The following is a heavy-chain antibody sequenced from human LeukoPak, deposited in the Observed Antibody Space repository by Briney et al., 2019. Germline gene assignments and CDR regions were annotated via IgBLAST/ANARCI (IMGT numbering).Heavy chain of an antibody. D-gene: IGHD5-18*01. J-gene: IGHJ3*02. CDR1: GFTFSNYA. CDR3: ARDPKGGFSYGWGAFDI. CDR2: ISYDGNNK. Sequence: GGSLRLSCAASGFTFSNYAMHWVRQAPGKGLEWVAVISYDGNNKYCADSVKGRFIISRDNSKNTLYLQMNSLRPEDTTVYYCARDPKGGFSYGWGAFDIWGQGTMVTVSS. V-gene: IGHV3-30-3*01.